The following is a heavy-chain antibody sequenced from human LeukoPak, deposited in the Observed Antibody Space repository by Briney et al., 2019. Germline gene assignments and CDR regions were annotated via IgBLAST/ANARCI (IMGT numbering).Heavy chain of an antibody. CDR3: VRRGWLVNFDY. CDR1: GFTFSNYA. J-gene: IGHJ4*02. D-gene: IGHD6-19*01. Sequence: PGGSLRLSCAASGFTFSNYAMSWVRQAPGKGPEWVSIISGSGDNTHYADSVKGRFTISRDNSKNTLYLQMNTLRAEDTAIYHCVRRGWLVNFDYWGQGTLVTVSS. CDR2: ISGSGDNT. V-gene: IGHV3-23*01.